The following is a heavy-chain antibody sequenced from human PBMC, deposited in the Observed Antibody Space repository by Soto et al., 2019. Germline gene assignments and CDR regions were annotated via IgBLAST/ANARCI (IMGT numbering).Heavy chain of an antibody. CDR1: GFTFSSYA. Sequence: GGSLRLSCAASGFTFSSYAMHWVRQAPGKGLEWVAVISYDGSNKYYADSVKGRFTISRDNSKNTLYLQMNSLRAEDTAVYYCASGYSSSWELDYWGQGTLVTVSS. D-gene: IGHD6-13*01. CDR2: ISYDGSNK. J-gene: IGHJ4*02. V-gene: IGHV3-30-3*01. CDR3: ASGYSSSWELDY.